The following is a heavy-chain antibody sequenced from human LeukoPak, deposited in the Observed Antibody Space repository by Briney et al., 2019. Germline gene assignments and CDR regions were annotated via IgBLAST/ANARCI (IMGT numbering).Heavy chain of an antibody. Sequence: GGSLRLSCAASGFTVSSNYMSWVRQAPGKGLEWVSVIYSGGSTYYADSVKGRFTISRDNSKNTLYLQMNSLRAEDTAVYYCAKALPVVVVAAAVDYWGQGTLVTVSS. CDR2: IYSGGST. V-gene: IGHV3-53*01. CDR1: GFTVSSNY. D-gene: IGHD2-15*01. J-gene: IGHJ4*02. CDR3: AKALPVVVVAAAVDY.